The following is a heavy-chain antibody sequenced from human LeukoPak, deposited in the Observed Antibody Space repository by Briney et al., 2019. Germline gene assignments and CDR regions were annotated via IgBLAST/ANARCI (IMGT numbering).Heavy chain of an antibody. Sequence: SGGSLRLSCAASGFTFSSYSMNWVRQAPGKGLEWVSSISSSSSYIYYADSVKGRFTIARDNAKNSLYLQMNSLRAEDTAVYYCARDGRRRAFDYWGQGTLVTVSS. J-gene: IGHJ4*02. V-gene: IGHV3-21*01. CDR3: ARDGRRRAFDY. CDR1: GFTFSSYS. CDR2: ISSSSSYI.